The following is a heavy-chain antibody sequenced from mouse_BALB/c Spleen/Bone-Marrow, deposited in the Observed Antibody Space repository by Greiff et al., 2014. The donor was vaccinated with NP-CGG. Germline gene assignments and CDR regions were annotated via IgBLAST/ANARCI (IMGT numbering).Heavy chain of an antibody. CDR2: ILPGSGTT. V-gene: IGHV1-9*01. CDR1: GYTFSSYW. Sequence: VQLQQSGAELMKPGATVKISCKATGYTFSSYWIEWVNQRPGHGLEWIGEILPGSGTTHYNEKFKDKATFTADTSSNTAYMQLSSLTSEDSAVYYCARGGYDTSIFAYWGQGTLVTVSA. CDR3: ARGGYDTSIFAY. J-gene: IGHJ3*01. D-gene: IGHD2-3*01.